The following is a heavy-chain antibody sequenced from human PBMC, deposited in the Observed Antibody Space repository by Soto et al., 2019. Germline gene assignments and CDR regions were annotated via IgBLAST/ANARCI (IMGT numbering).Heavy chain of an antibody. Sequence: ASVKVSCKASGYTLTDYYMHWVRQAPGQGLEWMGWINPKNGDTNSAQKFRGRVTMTRDTSISTAYLELSSLRSVDTAVYYCARSTGSYSYYGMDVWGQGTTVTVSS. CDR3: ARSTGSYSYYGMDV. J-gene: IGHJ6*02. D-gene: IGHD1-26*01. CDR2: INPKNGDT. CDR1: GYTLTDYY. V-gene: IGHV1-2*02.